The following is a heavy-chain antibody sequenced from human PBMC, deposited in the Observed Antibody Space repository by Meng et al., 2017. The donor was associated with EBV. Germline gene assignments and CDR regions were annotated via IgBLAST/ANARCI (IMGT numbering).Heavy chain of an antibody. CDR3: AHIIAARPFDY. CDR1: GFSLSSRGVG. V-gene: IGHV2-5*02. Sequence: QLTLKESCHTLGEPRPTLTCPWTFSGFSLSSRGVGVGWIRQPPGKALEWIALIYWDDDKRYSPSLKSRLTITKDTSKNQVVLTMTNMDPVDAATYYCAHIIAARPFDYWGQGTLVTVSS. J-gene: IGHJ4*02. CDR2: IYWDDDK. D-gene: IGHD6-6*01.